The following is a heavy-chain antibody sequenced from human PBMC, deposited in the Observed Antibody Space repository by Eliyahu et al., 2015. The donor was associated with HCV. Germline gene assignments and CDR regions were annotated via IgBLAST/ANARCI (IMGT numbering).Heavy chain of an antibody. CDR3: ARGALSGSLDY. V-gene: IGHV3-74*01. Sequence: MHWVRLAPGKGLVWVSRINGDGSDTSYADSVRGRFTISRDNAKNTLYLQMNSLRVEDAGVYYCARGALSGSLDYWGLGTVVTVSS. D-gene: IGHD1-26*01. CDR2: INGDGSDT. J-gene: IGHJ4*02.